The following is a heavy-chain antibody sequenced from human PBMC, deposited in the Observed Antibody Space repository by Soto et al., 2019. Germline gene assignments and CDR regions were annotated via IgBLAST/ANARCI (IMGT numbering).Heavy chain of an antibody. D-gene: IGHD4-17*01. CDR3: ARGSPVGHDYGNSDYYYGMDV. CDR2: IIPIFGTA. J-gene: IGHJ6*02. CDR1: GGTFSSYA. Sequence: ASVKVSCKASGGTFSSYAISWVRQAPGQGLEWMGGIIPIFGTANYAQKFQGRVTITADESTSTAYMELSSLRSEDTAVYYCARGSPVGHDYGNSDYYYGMDVWGQGTTVTVSS. V-gene: IGHV1-69*13.